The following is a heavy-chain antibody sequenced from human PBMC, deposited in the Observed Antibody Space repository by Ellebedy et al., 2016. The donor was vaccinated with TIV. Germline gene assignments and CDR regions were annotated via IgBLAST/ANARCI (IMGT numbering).Heavy chain of an antibody. Sequence: PGGSLRLSCEPSGFTFSSYAISWVRQAPGKGLEWVSGISGSGGSTYYADSVKGRFTISRDNSKNTLYLQMNSLRAEDTAVYYCARDRGTTMTVSDYWGQGTLVTVSS. CDR3: ARDRGTTMTVSDY. CDR2: ISGSGGST. V-gene: IGHV3-23*01. CDR1: GFTFSSYA. J-gene: IGHJ4*02. D-gene: IGHD3-22*01.